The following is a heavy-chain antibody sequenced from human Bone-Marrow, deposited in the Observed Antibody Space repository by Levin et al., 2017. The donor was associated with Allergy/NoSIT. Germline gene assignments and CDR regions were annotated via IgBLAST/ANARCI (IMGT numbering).Heavy chain of an antibody. CDR2: VYHTGST. CDR1: GGSITNYY. Sequence: ESLKISCDVSGGSITNYYWSWIRQPPGKGPEYIGNVYHTGSTNYNPSLESRVTISVDPSKNQFSLRLTSVTAADTAVYFCARGLAVATPWFDPWGQGTLVTVSS. V-gene: IGHV4-59*01. CDR3: ARGLAVATPWFDP. D-gene: IGHD5-12*01. J-gene: IGHJ5*02.